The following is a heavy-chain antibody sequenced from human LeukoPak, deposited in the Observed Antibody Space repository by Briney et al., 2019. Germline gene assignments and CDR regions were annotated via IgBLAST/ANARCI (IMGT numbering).Heavy chain of an antibody. CDR1: GFTFSGYW. Sequence: PGGSLRLSCAASGFTFSGYWMSWVRQAPGKGLEWVANIEEHGSQKYYVDSVKGRFTISRDNAQNSLFLQMNSLRAEDTALYYCARILRLHTPRASDIWGQGTMVTVSS. V-gene: IGHV3-7*05. CDR2: IEEHGSQK. D-gene: IGHD5-24*01. J-gene: IGHJ3*02. CDR3: ARILRLHTPRASDI.